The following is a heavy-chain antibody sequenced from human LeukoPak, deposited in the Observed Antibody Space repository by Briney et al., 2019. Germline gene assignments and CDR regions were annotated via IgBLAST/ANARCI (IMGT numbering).Heavy chain of an antibody. CDR1: AFTLTQLS. CDR3: ATGVISATTTCPGYRNYYFFMDV. CDR2: FDPSGGQC. D-gene: IGHD1-7*01. V-gene: IGHV1-24*01. Sequence: ASVSVSDTLSAFTLTQLSMHWVRQAPGKGLEGGGGFDPSGGQCIYEKTFRGRVILTEDASTNTTFMDVTSMRPDDTAVYYCATGVISATTTCPGYRNYYFFMDVWGEGTAVTVSS. J-gene: IGHJ6*03.